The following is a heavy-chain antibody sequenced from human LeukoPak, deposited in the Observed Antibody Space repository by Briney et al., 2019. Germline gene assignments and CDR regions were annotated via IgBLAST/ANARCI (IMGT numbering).Heavy chain of an antibody. D-gene: IGHD2-2*01. J-gene: IGHJ5*02. CDR3: ARSRRDIVVVPPRGWFDP. V-gene: IGHV4-34*01. CDR2: INHSGST. CDR1: GGSFSGYY. Sequence: SETLSLTCAAYGGSFSGYYWSWIRQPPGKGLEWIGEINHSGSTNYNPSLKSRVTVSVDTSKNQFSLKLSSVTAADTAVYYCARSRRDIVVVPPRGWFDPWGQGTLVTVSS.